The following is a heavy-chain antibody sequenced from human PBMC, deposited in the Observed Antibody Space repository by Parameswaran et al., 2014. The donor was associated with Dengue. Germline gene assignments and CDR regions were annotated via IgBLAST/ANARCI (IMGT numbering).Heavy chain of an antibody. Sequence: WVRQAPGQRLEWMGWISAGNGNTEYSQKFQGRFTITRDTSASTVYLDLSGLKSEDTAVYYCARDDRYGSGSYFLDYWGQGNPGHRLL. CDR2: ISAGNGNT. J-gene: IGHJ4*02. CDR3: ARDDRYGSGSYFLDY. D-gene: IGHD3-10*01. V-gene: IGHV1-3*01.